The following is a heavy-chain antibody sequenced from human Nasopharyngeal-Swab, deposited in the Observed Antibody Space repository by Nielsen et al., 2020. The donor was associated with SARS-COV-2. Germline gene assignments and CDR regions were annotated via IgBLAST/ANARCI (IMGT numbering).Heavy chain of an antibody. CDR1: GFTFSSYA. V-gene: IGHV3-30*04. J-gene: IGHJ4*02. CDR3: AKITAGMTPDY. D-gene: IGHD1-14*01. CDR2: ISHDGSNK. Sequence: GESLKISCAASGFTFSSYAMHWVRQAPGKGLEWVAVISHDGSNKYYADSVKGRFTISRDNSKNTLYLQMNSLRAEDTAVYYCAKITAGMTPDYWGQGTLVTVSS.